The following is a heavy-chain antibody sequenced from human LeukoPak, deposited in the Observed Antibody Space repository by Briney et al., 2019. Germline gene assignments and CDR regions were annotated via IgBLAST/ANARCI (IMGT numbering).Heavy chain of an antibody. D-gene: IGHD3-10*01. CDR3: AKGSGSNAFDI. V-gene: IGHV3-23*01. CDR1: GFTFSSYA. J-gene: IGHJ3*02. CDR2: INNRGDTT. Sequence: GGSLRLSCAASGFTFSSYAMSWVRQAPGEGLEWVSSINNRGDTTYYADAVRGRFTVSRDSSQNTLYLQMNSLRAEDTAAYYCAKGSGSNAFDIWGQGTMVTVSS.